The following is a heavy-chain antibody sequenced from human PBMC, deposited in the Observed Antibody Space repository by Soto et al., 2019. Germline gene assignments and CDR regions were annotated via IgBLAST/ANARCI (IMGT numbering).Heavy chain of an antibody. J-gene: IGHJ6*02. CDR2: ISWNSGSI. CDR1: GFTFDDYA. D-gene: IGHD3-3*01. Sequence: GGSLRLSCAASGFTFDDYAMHWVRQAPGKGLEWVSGISWNSGSIDYADSVKGRFTISRDNAKNSLYPQMNSLRAEDTAVYYCARLDFWSGHDQKYYYYGMDVWGQGTTVTVSS. CDR3: ARLDFWSGHDQKYYYYGMDV. V-gene: IGHV3-9*01.